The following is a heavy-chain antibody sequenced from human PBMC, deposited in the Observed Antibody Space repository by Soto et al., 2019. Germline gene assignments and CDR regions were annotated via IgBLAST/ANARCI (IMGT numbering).Heavy chain of an antibody. D-gene: IGHD3-22*01. J-gene: IGHJ3*02. CDR1: GGTFSSYA. V-gene: IGHV1-69*01. CDR2: IIPIFGTA. CDR3: AGRAYYESSGYLRAFDI. Sequence: QVQLVQSGAEVKKPGSSVKVSCKASGGTFSSYAISWVRQAPGQGLEWMGGIIPIFGTANYAQKFQGRVTITADESTSTAYMELSSLRSEDTAVYYCAGRAYYESSGYLRAFDIWGQGTMVTVSS.